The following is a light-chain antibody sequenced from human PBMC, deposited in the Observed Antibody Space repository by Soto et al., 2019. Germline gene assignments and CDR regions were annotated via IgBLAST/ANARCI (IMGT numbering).Light chain of an antibody. CDR3: QLYGISPH. CDR1: QSVSSN. Sequence: EVVLTQSPGTLSLSPGDRATLSCRASQSVSSNLAWYQQKPGQAPRLLIYGASTRATGIPARFSGSASGTDFTLTINRLEPEDFAVYYCQLYGISPHVGQGTRLEIK. J-gene: IGKJ5*01. CDR2: GAS. V-gene: IGKV3-20*01.